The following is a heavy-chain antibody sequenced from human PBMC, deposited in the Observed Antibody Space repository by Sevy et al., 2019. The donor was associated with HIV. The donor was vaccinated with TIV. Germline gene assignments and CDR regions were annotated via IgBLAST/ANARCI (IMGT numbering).Heavy chain of an antibody. V-gene: IGHV3-23*01. D-gene: IGHD6-19*01. J-gene: IGHJ4*02. CDR2: FTGSGTNT. CDR1: GFTFSSYA. Sequence: GSLRLSCAASGFTFSSYAMSWVRQAPGKGLEWVSSFTGSGTNTFHADSVKGRFTISRDNSKNTLYLQMNSLRAEDTAVYYCAKDSILVAGHFDYWGQGTLVTVSS. CDR3: AKDSILVAGHFDY.